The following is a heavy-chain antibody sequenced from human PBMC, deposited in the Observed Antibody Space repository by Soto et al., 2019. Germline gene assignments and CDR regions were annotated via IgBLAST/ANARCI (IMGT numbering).Heavy chain of an antibody. CDR3: AKALVRFLDWVPDNYYYGMDV. CDR2: ISHSGST. D-gene: IGHD3-3*01. Sequence: PSETLSLTCTVSGGSISDDYWSWLRQPPGKGLEWIWHISHSGSTNYNPSLKSRVTISVDTSKRQFSLKLSSVTADDTAVYYCAKALVRFLDWVPDNYYYGMDVWGQGTTVTVSS. CDR1: GGSISDDY. J-gene: IGHJ6*02. V-gene: IGHV4-59*01.